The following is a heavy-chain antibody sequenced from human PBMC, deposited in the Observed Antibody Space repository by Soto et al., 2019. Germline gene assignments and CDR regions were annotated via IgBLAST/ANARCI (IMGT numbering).Heavy chain of an antibody. V-gene: IGHV1-69*06. J-gene: IGHJ5*02. CDR3: AKKGGVASIDFWRANWFDP. Sequence: QVQLVQSGAVVKKPGSSVTVSCKASGGMFSDYTISWVRQAPGQGLEWMGGIISVFVGPHYAQKFQGRVTITADKPTGAVYLALTDLSAGSKAVYYWAKKGGVASIDFWRANWFDPWGQGTQVIVSS. CDR2: IISVFVGP. D-gene: IGHD3-3*01. CDR1: GGMFSDYT.